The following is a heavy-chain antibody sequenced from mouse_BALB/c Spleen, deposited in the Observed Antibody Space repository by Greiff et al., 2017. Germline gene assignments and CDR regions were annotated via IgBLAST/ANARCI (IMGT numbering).Heavy chain of an antibody. V-gene: IGHV5-17*02. D-gene: IGHD2-3*01. CDR2: ISSGSSTI. CDR1: GFTFSSFG. J-gene: IGHJ4*01. Sequence: EVKVVESGGGLVQPGGSRKLSCAASGFTFSSFGMHWVRQAPEKGLEWVAYISSGSSTIYYADTVKGRFTISRDNPKNTLFLQMTSLRSEDTAMYYCARMMNDGYYYAMDYWGQGTSVTVSS. CDR3: ARMMNDGYYYAMDY.